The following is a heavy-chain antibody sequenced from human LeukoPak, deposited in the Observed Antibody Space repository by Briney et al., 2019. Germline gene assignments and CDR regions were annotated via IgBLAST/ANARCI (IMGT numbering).Heavy chain of an antibody. CDR3: ARWFYYDSSGYYSPL. D-gene: IGHD3-22*01. Sequence: SETLSLTCTVSGXSVXSGSYYWSWLRQPPGXXXXXXXXXXXSGSTTXXXXLXXXVTIXVDTSKNQFSXKLSSVTAADTAVYYXARWFYYDSSGYYSPLWGQGTLVTVSS. J-gene: IGHJ4*02. CDR2: XXXSGST. CDR1: GXSVXSGSYY. V-gene: IGHV4-61*01.